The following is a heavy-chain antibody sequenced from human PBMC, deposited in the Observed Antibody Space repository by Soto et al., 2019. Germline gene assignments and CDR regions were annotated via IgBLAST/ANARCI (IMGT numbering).Heavy chain of an antibody. CDR2: IIPILGIA. CDR1: GGTFSRYT. V-gene: IGHV1-69*04. CDR3: ARDSPLRPDAFDI. D-gene: IGHD4-17*01. J-gene: IGHJ3*02. Sequence: ASVKVSCKASGGTFSRYTISWVRQAPGQGLEWMGRIIPILGIANYAQKFQGRVTITADKSTSTAYMELRSLRSDDTAVYYCARDSPLRPDAFDIWGQGTMVTVSS.